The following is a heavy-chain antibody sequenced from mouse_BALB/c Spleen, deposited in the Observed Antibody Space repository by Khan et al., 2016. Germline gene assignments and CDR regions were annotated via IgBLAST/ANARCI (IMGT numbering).Heavy chain of an antibody. CDR2: ISHSGST. D-gene: IGHD1-1*01. J-gene: IGHJ4*01. CDR3: ARYDGSTYVRGIDY. Sequence: EVQLQESGPSLVKLSQTLSLTCSVTGDSITSGYWNWIRKFPGNKLEYMGYISHSGSTYYNPSLKSRISITRDTSKNQYYLQLNSVTTEDTATYYGARYDGSTYVRGIDYWGQGTSVTVSS. V-gene: IGHV3-8*02. CDR1: GDSITSGY.